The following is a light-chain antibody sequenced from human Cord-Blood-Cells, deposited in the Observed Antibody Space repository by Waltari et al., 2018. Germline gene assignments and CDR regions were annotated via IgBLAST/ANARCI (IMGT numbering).Light chain of an antibody. CDR2: KAS. V-gene: IGKV1-5*03. CDR3: QQYNSYSFT. Sequence: DIQMTQSPSTLSASVGDRVTITCRADQSISSWLAWYQQKPGKAPKLLIYKASSLESGVPSSFSGSGSGTEFTLTISSLQPDDVATYYCQQYNSYSFTFGPGTKVYSK. J-gene: IGKJ3*01. CDR1: QSISSW.